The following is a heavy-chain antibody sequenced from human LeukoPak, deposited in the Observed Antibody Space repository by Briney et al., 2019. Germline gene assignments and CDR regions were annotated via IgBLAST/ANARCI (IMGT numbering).Heavy chain of an antibody. V-gene: IGHV3-21*01. CDR3: ARRSSGWSDAFDI. Sequence: PGGSLRLSCAASGFTFSSYSMNWVRQAPGKGLEWVSSISSSSSYIYYADSVKGRFTISRDNAKNSLYPQMNSLRAEDTAVYYCARRSSGWSDAFDIWGQGTMVTVSS. D-gene: IGHD6-19*01. J-gene: IGHJ3*02. CDR2: ISSSSSYI. CDR1: GFTFSSYS.